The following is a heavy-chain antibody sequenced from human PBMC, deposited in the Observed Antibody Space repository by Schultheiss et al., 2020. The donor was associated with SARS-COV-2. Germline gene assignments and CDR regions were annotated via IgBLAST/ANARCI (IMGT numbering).Heavy chain of an antibody. Sequence: GGSLRLSCAASGFTFSSYWMHWVRQAPGKGLEWVSAISGSGGSTYYADSVKGRFTISRDNSKNTLYLQMNSLRAEDTAVYYCARDHGNCSSTSCHFDYWGQGTLVTVSS. CDR1: GFTFSSYW. D-gene: IGHD2-2*01. CDR2: ISGSGGST. V-gene: IGHV3-23*01. J-gene: IGHJ4*02. CDR3: ARDHGNCSSTSCHFDY.